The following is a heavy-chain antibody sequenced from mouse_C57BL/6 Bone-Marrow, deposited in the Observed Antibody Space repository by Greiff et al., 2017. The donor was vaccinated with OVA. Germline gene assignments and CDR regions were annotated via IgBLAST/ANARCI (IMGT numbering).Heavy chain of an antibody. V-gene: IGHV1-54*01. CDR1: GYAFTNYL. D-gene: IGHD1-1*01. Sequence: QVQLQQSGAELVRPGTSVKVSCKASGYAFTNYLIEWVKQRPGQGLEWIGVINPGSGGTNYNEKFKGKATLTADKSSSTAYIQLSSLTSEDSAVYFCAREPHYYGSSYGDYWGQGTSVTVSS. CDR2: INPGSGGT. CDR3: AREPHYYGSSYGDY. J-gene: IGHJ4*01.